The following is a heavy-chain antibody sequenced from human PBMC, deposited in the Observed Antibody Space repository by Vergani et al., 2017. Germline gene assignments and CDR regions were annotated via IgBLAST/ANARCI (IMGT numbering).Heavy chain of an antibody. J-gene: IGHJ4*02. CDR1: GFTFSSYA. D-gene: IGHD4-17*01. CDR2: ISYDGSNK. V-gene: IGHV3-30*01. Sequence: QVQLVESGGGVVQPGRSLRLSCAASGFTFSSYAMHWVRQAPGKGLEWVAVISYDGSNKYYADSVKGRFTISRDNSKNTLYLQMNSLRAEDTAVYYCARRLYGVHGDYPTWFDYWGQGTLVTVSS. CDR3: ARRLYGVHGDYPTWFDY.